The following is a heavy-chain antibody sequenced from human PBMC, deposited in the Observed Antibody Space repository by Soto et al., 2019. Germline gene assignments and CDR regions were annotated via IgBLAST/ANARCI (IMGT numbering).Heavy chain of an antibody. V-gene: IGHV4-59*01. CDR2: IYYSGST. J-gene: IGHJ6*02. CDR3: ERDKRASSRGYGMDV. CDR1: GGSISSYY. D-gene: IGHD6-13*01. Sequence: KPXETLSLACTVSGGSISSYYWSWIRQPPGKGLEWIGYIYYSGSTNYNPSLKSRVTISVDTSKNQFSLKLSYVTAADTAVYYCERDKRASSRGYGMDVWGQGTKVTVSS.